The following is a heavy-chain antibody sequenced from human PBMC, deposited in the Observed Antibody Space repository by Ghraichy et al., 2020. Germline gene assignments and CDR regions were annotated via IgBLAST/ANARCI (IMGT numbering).Heavy chain of an antibody. CDR2: INHSGST. CDR3: ARGHTYYYDSSGRPFRS. V-gene: IGHV4-34*01. D-gene: IGHD3-22*01. Sequence: SETLSLTCAVYGGSFSGYYWSWIRQPPGKGLEWIGEINHSGSTNYNPSLKSRVTISVDTSKNQFSLKLSSVTAADTAVYYCARGHTYYYDSSGRPFRSWGQGTLVTVSS. CDR1: GGSFSGYY. J-gene: IGHJ5*02.